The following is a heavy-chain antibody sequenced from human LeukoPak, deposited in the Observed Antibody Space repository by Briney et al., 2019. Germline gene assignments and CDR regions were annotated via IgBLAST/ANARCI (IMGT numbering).Heavy chain of an antibody. CDR2: INQGGSDK. CDR1: GFTFRVHW. V-gene: IGHV3-7*01. Sequence: PGGSLRLSCAASGFTFRVHWMSRVRQAPGKGLEWVANINQGGSDKYYVDSVKGRFTISRDNANNLLYLQMNSLRGEDTAVYYCTRDRSRAEDDWGQGTLVTVSS. D-gene: IGHD1-14*01. J-gene: IGHJ4*02. CDR3: TRDRSRAEDD.